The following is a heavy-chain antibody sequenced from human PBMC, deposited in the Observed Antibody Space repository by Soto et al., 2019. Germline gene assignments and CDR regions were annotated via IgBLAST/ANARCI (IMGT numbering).Heavy chain of an antibody. D-gene: IGHD3-16*02. V-gene: IGHV3-30*18. CDR2: ISNDGTNT. Sequence: QAQLVESGGGVVQPGKSLRLSCAASGFTFSGFGMHWVRQAPGKGLDWVAVISNDGTNTYYAESVKGRFTLSRENSKNTLNMAKNRLRGEDTAVYYCAKDPKELSIDYYYGMDVWGQGTTGTRSS. CDR1: GFTFSGFG. CDR3: AKDPKELSIDYYYGMDV. J-gene: IGHJ6*02.